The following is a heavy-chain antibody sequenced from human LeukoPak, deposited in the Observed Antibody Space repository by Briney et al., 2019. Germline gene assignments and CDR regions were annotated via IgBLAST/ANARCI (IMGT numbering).Heavy chain of an antibody. CDR3: ARGHPGLPSARRLFDLNLRAFDY. CDR1: GGSFSGYY. Sequence: SETLSLTCAVYGGSFSGYYWSWIRQPPGKGLEWIGEINHSGSTNYSPSLKSRVTISVDTSKNQFSLKLSSVTAADTAVYYCARGHPGLPSARRLFDLNLRAFDYWGQGTLVTVSS. V-gene: IGHV4-34*01. J-gene: IGHJ4*02. CDR2: INHSGST. D-gene: IGHD2-15*01.